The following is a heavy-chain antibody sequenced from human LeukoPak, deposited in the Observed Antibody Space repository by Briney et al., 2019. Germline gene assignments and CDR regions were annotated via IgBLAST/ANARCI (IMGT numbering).Heavy chain of an antibody. D-gene: IGHD4-17*01. CDR1: GGSVSSGSYY. V-gene: IGHV4-61*01. J-gene: IGHJ4*02. CDR3: ARVPISTTARGYFDY. Sequence: SETLSLTCAVSGGSVSSGSYYWSWIRQPPGKGLEWIGYIYFSGSTTYNPSLNSRVTISVDTSKNKFSLKLSSVTAADTAVYYCARVPISTTARGYFDYWGQGTLVTVSS. CDR2: IYFSGST.